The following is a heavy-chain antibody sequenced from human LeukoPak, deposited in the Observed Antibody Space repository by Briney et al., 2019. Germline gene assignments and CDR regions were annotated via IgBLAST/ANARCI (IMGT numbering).Heavy chain of an antibody. V-gene: IGHV3-7*01. CDR3: ARGAPLRYFDWLLTY. D-gene: IGHD3-9*01. Sequence: PGGSLRLSCGVSGFTFSDYWMNWVRQAPGKGLEWVASIKQDGSEKSYVDSVKGRFTISRDNAKNSLYLQMSSLRAEDTAVYYCARGAPLRYFDWLLTYWGQGTLVTVSS. CDR2: IKQDGSEK. J-gene: IGHJ4*02. CDR1: GFTFSDYW.